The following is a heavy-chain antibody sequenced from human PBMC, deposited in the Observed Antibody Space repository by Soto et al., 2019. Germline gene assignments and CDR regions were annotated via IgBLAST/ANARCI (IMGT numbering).Heavy chain of an antibody. V-gene: IGHV3-30*18. CDR3: AKDRRKVVVAAPFDY. CDR2: ISYDGSNK. J-gene: IGHJ4*02. D-gene: IGHD2-15*01. Sequence: QVQLVESGGGVVQPGRSLRLSCAASGVTFSSYGMHWVRQAPGKGLEWVAVISYDGSNKYYADSVKGRFTISRDNSKNTLYLQMNSLRAEDTAVYYCAKDRRKVVVAAPFDYWGQGTLVTVSS. CDR1: GVTFSSYG.